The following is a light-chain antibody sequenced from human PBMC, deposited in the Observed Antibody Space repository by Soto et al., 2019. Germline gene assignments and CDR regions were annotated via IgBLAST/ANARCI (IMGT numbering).Light chain of an antibody. J-gene: IGKJ1*01. CDR2: GAS. V-gene: IGKV3-15*01. CDR1: QSVNSN. Sequence: TVMTQSAATLSVSPGERATLSCRARQSVNSNLAWYQQKLGQAPRVLIYGASTRATGIPARFSGSGSGTEFILTISSLQSEDFAVYYCQEYNTWPWTFGQRTKVDI. CDR3: QEYNTWPWT.